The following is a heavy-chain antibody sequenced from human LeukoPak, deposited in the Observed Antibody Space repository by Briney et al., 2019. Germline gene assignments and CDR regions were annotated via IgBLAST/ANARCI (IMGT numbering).Heavy chain of an antibody. CDR3: ARGRRMATIIMRAPDFDY. CDR1: GGSFSGYY. D-gene: IGHD5-24*01. CDR2: INHSGST. Sequence: SETLSLTCAVYGGSFSGYYWSWIRQPPGKGLEWIGEINHSGSTNYNPSLKSRVTISVDTSKNQFSLKLSSVTAADTAVYYCARGRRMATIIMRAPDFDYWGQGTLVTVSS. J-gene: IGHJ4*02. V-gene: IGHV4-34*01.